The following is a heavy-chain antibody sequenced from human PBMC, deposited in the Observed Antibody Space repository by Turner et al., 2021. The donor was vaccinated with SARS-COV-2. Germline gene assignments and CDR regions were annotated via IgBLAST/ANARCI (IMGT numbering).Heavy chain of an antibody. J-gene: IGHJ5*02. CDR3: AKDTSCRSKRCDNNWFDP. CDR2: ISGNGGRT. D-gene: IGHD2-2*01. V-gene: IGHV3-43*02. Sequence: EVQLEESGGGVVQPGGSLRRSCAASGFTFGDYGMHWVRQVPGKGLEWVSLISGNGGRTYYADSVKGRFTISRDNSKNSLYLQMNSLRTEDTALYYCAKDTSCRSKRCDNNWFDPWGQGTLVTVSS. CDR1: GFTFGDYG.